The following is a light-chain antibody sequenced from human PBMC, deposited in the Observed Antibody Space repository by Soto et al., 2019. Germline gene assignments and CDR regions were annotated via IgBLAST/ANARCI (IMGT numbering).Light chain of an antibody. J-gene: IGKJ4*01. Sequence: DIQMTQSPSTLSASVGDRVTITCRASQTINNYLNWYQQKPGKAPKCLIYGASSLQSGVSSRFSGRGSGTDYTLTISSLQPEDSATYYCQQTYDSPPTFGGGTKVEIK. CDR2: GAS. CDR1: QTINNY. V-gene: IGKV1-39*01. CDR3: QQTYDSPPT.